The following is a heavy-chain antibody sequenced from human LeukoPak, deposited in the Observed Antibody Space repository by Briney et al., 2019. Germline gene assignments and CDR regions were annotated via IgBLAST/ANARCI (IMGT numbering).Heavy chain of an antibody. D-gene: IGHD3-22*01. Sequence: SETLSLTCTVSGGSISSNNWSLIRQPPGKGLEWMGYIYYSGTNYNPSLKSRVTISLDTSKNQFSLKLSSVTAADTAVYYCARGLYSSGYYFDHWGQGTLVTVSS. J-gene: IGHJ4*02. CDR1: GGSISSNN. V-gene: IGHV4-59*08. CDR2: IYYSGT. CDR3: ARGLYSSGYYFDH.